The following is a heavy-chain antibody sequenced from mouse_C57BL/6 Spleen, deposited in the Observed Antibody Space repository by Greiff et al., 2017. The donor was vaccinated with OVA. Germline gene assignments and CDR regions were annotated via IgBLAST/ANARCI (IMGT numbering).Heavy chain of an antibody. Sequence: EVHLVESEGGLVQPGSSMKLSCTASGFTFSDYYMAWVRQVPEKGLEWVANINYDGSSTYYLDSLKSRFIISRDNAKNILYLQMSSLKSEDTATYYCARDHYGGYFDVWGTGTTVTVSS. J-gene: IGHJ1*03. V-gene: IGHV5-16*01. D-gene: IGHD1-1*02. CDR3: ARDHYGGYFDV. CDR2: INYDGSST. CDR1: GFTFSDYY.